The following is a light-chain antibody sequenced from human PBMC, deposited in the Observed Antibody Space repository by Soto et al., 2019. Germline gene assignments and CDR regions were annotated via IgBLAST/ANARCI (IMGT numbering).Light chain of an antibody. CDR3: QQYYSTPRT. CDR2: WAS. V-gene: IGKV4-1*01. J-gene: IGKJ1*01. CDR1: PSALYTSNNKND. Sequence: DIVMTQSPDSLAVSLGERATMNCKSSPSALYTSNNKNDLAWYQQKPGQPPKLLIRWASTRELGVPDRSSGSGSGTDFDLCISSLQAEDAAIYYFQQYYSTPRTFGEGTKVEIK.